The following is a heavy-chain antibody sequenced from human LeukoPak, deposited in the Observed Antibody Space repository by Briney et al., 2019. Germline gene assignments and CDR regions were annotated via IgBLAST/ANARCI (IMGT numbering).Heavy chain of an antibody. J-gene: IGHJ6*04. CDR3: AELGITMIGGV. CDR2: ISSSGSTT. D-gene: IGHD3-10*02. Sequence: GGSLRLSCAASGFTFSSYEMNWVRQAPGKGLEWVSYISSSGSTTYYADSVKGRFTISRDNAKNSLYLQMSSLRAEDTAVYYCAELGITMIGGVWGKGTTVTISS. V-gene: IGHV3-48*03. CDR1: GFTFSSYE.